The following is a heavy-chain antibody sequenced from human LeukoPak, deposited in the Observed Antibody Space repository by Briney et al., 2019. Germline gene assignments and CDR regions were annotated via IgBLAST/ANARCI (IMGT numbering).Heavy chain of an antibody. J-gene: IGHJ4*02. D-gene: IGHD1-26*01. V-gene: IGHV3-21*01. CDR1: GCTFSTYS. CDR2: VPSSCSYI. Sequence: GGPLRLSCASSGCTFSTYSMNWRRQAPGNGLEWVSFVPSSCSYIYYADSVKGRITISRDNAKHPLYLQMNSVRAEDTAVYYCARGGSDYWGQGTVVTVSA. CDR3: ARGGSDY.